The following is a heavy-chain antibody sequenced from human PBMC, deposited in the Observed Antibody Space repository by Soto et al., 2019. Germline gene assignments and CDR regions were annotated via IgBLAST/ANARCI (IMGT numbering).Heavy chain of an antibody. Sequence: QLQLQESGSGLVKPSQTLSLTCAVSGGSISSGGYSWSWIRQPPGKGLEWIGYIYHSGSPYYNPSLKSRVTISVDRSKNQFSLRLSSVTAADTAVYYFAGGIAARPLGYWGQGTLVTVSS. V-gene: IGHV4-30-2*01. CDR2: IYHSGSP. CDR1: GGSISSGGYS. CDR3: AGGIAARPLGY. D-gene: IGHD6-6*01. J-gene: IGHJ4*02.